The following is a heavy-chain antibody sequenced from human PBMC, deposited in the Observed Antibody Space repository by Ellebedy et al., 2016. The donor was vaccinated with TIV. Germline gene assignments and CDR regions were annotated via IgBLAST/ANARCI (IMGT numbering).Heavy chain of an antibody. CDR3: ARVVPGDLSWYFDL. CDR2: INHSGST. CDR1: VGSFSGYY. D-gene: IGHD2-21*01. Sequence: SEPLSLTXAVYVGSFSGYYWSWIRQPPGKGLEWIGEINHSGSTNYNPSLKSPATISVDTSKNQFSLKLSSVTAADTAVYYCARVVPGDLSWYFDLWGRGTLVTVSS. J-gene: IGHJ2*01. V-gene: IGHV4-34*01.